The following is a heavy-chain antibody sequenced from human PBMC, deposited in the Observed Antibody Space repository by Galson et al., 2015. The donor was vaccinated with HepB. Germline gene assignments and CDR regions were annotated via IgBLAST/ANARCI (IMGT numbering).Heavy chain of an antibody. Sequence: SVKVSCKASGGTFSSYAISWVRQAPGQGLGWMGRIIPILGIANYAQKFQGRVTITADKSTSTAYMELSSLRSEDTAVYYCASKPGSGSTDYWGQGTLVTVSS. V-gene: IGHV1-69*04. CDR2: IIPILGIA. CDR1: GGTFSSYA. J-gene: IGHJ4*02. D-gene: IGHD3-10*01. CDR3: ASKPGSGSTDY.